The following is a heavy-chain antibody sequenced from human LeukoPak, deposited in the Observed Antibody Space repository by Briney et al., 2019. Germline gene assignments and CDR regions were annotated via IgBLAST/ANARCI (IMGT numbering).Heavy chain of an antibody. V-gene: IGHV4-34*01. Sequence: SETLSLTCAVYGGSFSGYYWSWIRQPPGKGPEWIGSIYYSGSTYYNPSLKSRVTISVDTSKNQFSLKLRSVTAADTAVYYCARVGGITMIVVLITDAFDIWGQGTMVTVSS. J-gene: IGHJ3*02. CDR3: ARVGGITMIVVLITDAFDI. CDR1: GGSFSGYY. D-gene: IGHD3-22*01. CDR2: IYYSGST.